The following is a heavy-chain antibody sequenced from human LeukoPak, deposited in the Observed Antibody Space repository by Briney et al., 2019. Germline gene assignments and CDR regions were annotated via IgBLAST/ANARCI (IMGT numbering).Heavy chain of an antibody. D-gene: IGHD2-21*02. J-gene: IGHJ4*02. Sequence: SGTLSLTCAVSGGSISSSNWWSWVRQPPGKGLEWIGEIYHSGSTNYNPSLKSRVTISVDKSKNQFSLKLSSVTAADTAVYYCAREVRGYCGGDCSMQDYWGQGTLVTVSS. V-gene: IGHV4-4*02. CDR1: GGSISSSNW. CDR2: IYHSGST. CDR3: AREVRGYCGGDCSMQDY.